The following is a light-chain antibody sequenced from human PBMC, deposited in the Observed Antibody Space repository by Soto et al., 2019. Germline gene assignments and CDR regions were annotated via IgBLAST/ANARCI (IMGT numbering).Light chain of an antibody. Sequence: QSVLTQPASVSGSPGQSITISCTGTTSDVGGYNFVSWYQLHPGKAPKLMIFEVSNRPSEVSNRFSGSKSGNTASLTISGLQAEDEADYYCSSYTRSGTRVFGTGTELTVL. CDR2: EVS. CDR1: TSDVGGYNF. J-gene: IGLJ1*01. V-gene: IGLV2-14*01. CDR3: SSYTRSGTRV.